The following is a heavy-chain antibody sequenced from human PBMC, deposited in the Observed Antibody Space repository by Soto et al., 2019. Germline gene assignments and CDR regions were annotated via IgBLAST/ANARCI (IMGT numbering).Heavy chain of an antibody. V-gene: IGHV1-69*01. CDR2: IVPIFGKP. CDR3: ARGKDGSDYYFDS. D-gene: IGHD3-22*01. Sequence: QVQLVQSGAEVTKPGSSVKVSCKASGDTFSDYTISWVRQAPGQGLEWMGGIVPIFGKPTYTQKFQGRVTITADESTTTAYMELSSLRSEDTAVYYCARGKDGSDYYFDSWCQGTLVTVSS. J-gene: IGHJ4*02. CDR1: GDTFSDYT.